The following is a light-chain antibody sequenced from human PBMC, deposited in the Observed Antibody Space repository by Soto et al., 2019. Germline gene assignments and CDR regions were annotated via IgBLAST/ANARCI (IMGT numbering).Light chain of an antibody. CDR1: QSVSYY. CDR2: DAS. V-gene: IGKV3-15*01. Sequence: EIVMTQSPATLSVSPGERATISCRASQSVSYYLAWYQQKPGRAPRLLIYDASSRATGIPPTFSGSGSGTEFTLPISSLLSADFAVSYCQQYNNWPPWTFGQGTKADI. CDR3: QQYNNWPPWT. J-gene: IGKJ1*01.